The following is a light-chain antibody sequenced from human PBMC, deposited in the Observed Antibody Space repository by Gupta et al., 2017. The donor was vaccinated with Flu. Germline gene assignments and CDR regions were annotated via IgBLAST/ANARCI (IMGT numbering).Light chain of an antibody. CDR3: NSRDSTDNHQAV. Sequence: SSELTQDPAVSVALGQTVRIPCQGDSLRNSYPSWYQQKPGQAPVLVIYAKNIRPSGIPDRFSGSSSGNTASLTITGAQAEDEADYYCNSRDSTDNHQAVFGGGTKLTVL. V-gene: IGLV3-19*01. CDR2: AKN. J-gene: IGLJ2*01. CDR1: SLRNSY.